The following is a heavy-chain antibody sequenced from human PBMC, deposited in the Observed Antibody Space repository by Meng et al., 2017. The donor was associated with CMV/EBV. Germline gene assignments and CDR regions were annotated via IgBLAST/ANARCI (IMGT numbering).Heavy chain of an antibody. V-gene: IGHV1-2*02. CDR2: IHPHRGDT. CDR3: ARDNNWGPDY. D-gene: IGHD7-27*01. CDR1: GYTFTAHY. Sequence: ASVKVSCKASGYTFTAHYFHWVRQAPGQGLEWMGWIHPHRGDTNYAQQFQGRVTLTRDTSINTGYMELTRLTSDDTAVCYCARDNNWGPDYWGQGTLVTVSS. J-gene: IGHJ4*02.